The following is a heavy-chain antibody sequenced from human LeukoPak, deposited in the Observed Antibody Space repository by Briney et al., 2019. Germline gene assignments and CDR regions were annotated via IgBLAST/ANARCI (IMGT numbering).Heavy chain of an antibody. Sequence: GGSLRLSCAASGFTFSSYAMSWVRQAPGKGLEWVSTISGSGGSTFYANSVRGRFTISRDNSKNTLYLQMNSLRAEDTAVYYSAKVTRGYCSSSSCWNFDHWGQGTLVTASS. J-gene: IGHJ4*02. CDR2: ISGSGGST. CDR1: GFTFSSYA. V-gene: IGHV3-23*01. D-gene: IGHD2-2*01. CDR3: AKVTRGYCSSSSCWNFDH.